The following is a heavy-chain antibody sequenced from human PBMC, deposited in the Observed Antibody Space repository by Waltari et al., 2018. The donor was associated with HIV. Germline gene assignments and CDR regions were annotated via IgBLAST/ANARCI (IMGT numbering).Heavy chain of an antibody. CDR1: GGTFSSLT. J-gene: IGHJ3*02. Sequence: QVQLVQSGAEVKKPGSSVKVSCKASGGTFSSLTIRWVRQAPGQGLEWMGRIIPILGIANYAQKFQGRVTITADKSTSTAYMELSSLRSEDTAVYYCARQRDSSAFDIWGQGTMVTVSS. CDR3: ARQRDSSAFDI. V-gene: IGHV1-69*02. CDR2: IIPILGIA.